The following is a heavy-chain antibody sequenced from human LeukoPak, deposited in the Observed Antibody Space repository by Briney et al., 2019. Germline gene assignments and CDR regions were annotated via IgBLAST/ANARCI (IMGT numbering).Heavy chain of an antibody. Sequence: SETLSLTCAVYGGSFSGYYWSWVRQPPGKGLEWIGEINHSGSTNYNPSLKSRVTISVDTSKNQFSLKLSSVTAADTAVYYCARGTGSYYYWGQGTLVTVSS. CDR1: GGSFSGYY. D-gene: IGHD3-10*01. V-gene: IGHV4-34*01. J-gene: IGHJ4*02. CDR3: ARGTGSYYY. CDR2: INHSGST.